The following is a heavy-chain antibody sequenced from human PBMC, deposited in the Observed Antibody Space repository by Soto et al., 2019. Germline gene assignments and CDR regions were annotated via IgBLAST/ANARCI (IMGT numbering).Heavy chain of an antibody. Sequence: GGSLRLSCAASGFTFSPYSMNWVRQAPGKGPEWLSSISSSSSYIFYADSVKGRFTVSRDNAKNSLFLQMSSLRADDTAIYYCARDRETGATVTTYYDSWGQGALVTVSS. J-gene: IGHJ4*02. V-gene: IGHV3-21*06. CDR2: ISSSSSYI. D-gene: IGHD3-10*01. CDR3: ARDRETGATVTTYYDS. CDR1: GFTFSPYS.